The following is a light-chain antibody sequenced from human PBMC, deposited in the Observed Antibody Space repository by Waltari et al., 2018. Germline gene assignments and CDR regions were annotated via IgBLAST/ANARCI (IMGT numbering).Light chain of an antibody. J-gene: IGKJ3*01. Sequence: IQMPQSPSSLSASVAGRVTTTCRASHGISSYLNWYQQKPGKAPKLLIYAGSSLQSGVPSRFSGSGSGTDFTLTISSLQPEDFATYYCQQSYSTPFTFGPGTKVDIK. CDR1: HGISSY. CDR3: QQSYSTPFT. CDR2: AGS. V-gene: IGKV1-39*01.